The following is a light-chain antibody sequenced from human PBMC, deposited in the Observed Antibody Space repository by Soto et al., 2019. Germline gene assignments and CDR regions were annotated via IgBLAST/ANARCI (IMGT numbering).Light chain of an antibody. CDR2: GSS. Sequence: EIVLTQSPGTLSLSPGERVTLSCRASQSVSSSYLAWYQQKPGQAPRLLISGSSSRASGIPDRFSGSGSGTDFTLTISRLEPEDFAVYYCQQYGSSPWPFGQGTKVEIK. V-gene: IGKV3-20*01. CDR3: QQYGSSPWP. CDR1: QSVSSSY. J-gene: IGKJ1*01.